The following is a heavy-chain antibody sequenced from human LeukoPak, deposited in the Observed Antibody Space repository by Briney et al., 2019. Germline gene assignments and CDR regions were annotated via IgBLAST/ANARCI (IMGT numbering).Heavy chain of an antibody. CDR3: ASRLSVAAAPFDI. CDR1: GYTFNTYY. V-gene: IGHV1-2*02. J-gene: IGHJ3*02. D-gene: IGHD6-13*01. CDR2: INPNSGGT. Sequence: ASVKVSCKASGYTFNTYYMHWVRQAPGQGLEWMGWINPNSGGTNYAQKFQGRVTITRNTSISTAYMELSSLRSEDTAVYYCASRLSVAAAPFDIWGQGTMVTVSS.